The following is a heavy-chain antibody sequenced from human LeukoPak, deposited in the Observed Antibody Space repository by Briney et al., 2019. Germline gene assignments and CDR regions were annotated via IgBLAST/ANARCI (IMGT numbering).Heavy chain of an antibody. D-gene: IGHD6-19*01. CDR2: ICTSGST. V-gene: IGHV4-61*02. Sequence: SETLSLTCTVSGGSISSGSYYWSWIRQPAGKGLEWIGRICTSGSTNYNPSLKSRVTISVDTSKNQFSLKLSSVTAADTAVYYCAGRSLAVADDYWGQGTLVTVSS. CDR1: GGSISSGSYY. CDR3: AGRSLAVADDY. J-gene: IGHJ4*02.